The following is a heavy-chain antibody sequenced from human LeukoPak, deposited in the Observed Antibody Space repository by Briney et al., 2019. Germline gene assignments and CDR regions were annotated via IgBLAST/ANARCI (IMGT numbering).Heavy chain of an antibody. CDR1: GASISGST. J-gene: IGHJ4*02. V-gene: IGHV4-4*09. Sequence: SETLSLTCSVSGASISGSTRSWIRQSPGGGLEWIGYIYSSGNPNYNPSLKSRATITGDTSKNQVYLNLKSVTAADTAVYYCARAFCVSPSRCYRYSYWGQGTLVIVSS. CDR2: IYSSGNP. CDR3: ARAFCVSPSRCYRYSY. D-gene: IGHD3-16*02.